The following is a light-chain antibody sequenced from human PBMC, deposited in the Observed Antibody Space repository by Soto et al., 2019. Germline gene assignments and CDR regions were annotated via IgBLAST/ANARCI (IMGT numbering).Light chain of an antibody. J-gene: IGKJ5*01. V-gene: IGKV3-20*01. CDR1: QRISRN. CDR2: DAS. Sequence: EIVMTQSPATLSVSPGESATLSCRASQRISRNLAWYQQKPGQAPRLLIYDASNRATGIPDRFSGSGSGTDFTLTISRLEPEDFAVYYCQQYGSSITFGQGTRLEIK. CDR3: QQYGSSIT.